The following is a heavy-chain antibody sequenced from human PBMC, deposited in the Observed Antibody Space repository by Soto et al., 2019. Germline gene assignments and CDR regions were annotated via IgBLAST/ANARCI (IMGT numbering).Heavy chain of an antibody. CDR2: IYPGDSDT. J-gene: IGHJ6*02. V-gene: IGHV5-51*01. CDR3: ARQRRRWLQLHYYYYGMDV. CDR1: GYSFTSYW. Sequence: GESLKISCKGSGYSFTSYWIGWVRQMPGKGLEWMGIIYPGDSDTRYSPSFQGQVTISADKSISTAYLQWSSLKASDTAMYYCARQRRRWLQLHYYYYGMDVWGQGTTVTVSS. D-gene: IGHD5-12*01.